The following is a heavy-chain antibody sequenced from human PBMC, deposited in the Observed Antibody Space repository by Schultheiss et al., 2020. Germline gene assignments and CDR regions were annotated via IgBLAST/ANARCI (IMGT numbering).Heavy chain of an antibody. J-gene: IGHJ4*02. Sequence: GGSLRLSCAASGFTFSDYYMSWIRQAPGKGLEWVSYISSSSSTIYYADSVKGRFTISRDNAKNSLYLQMNSLRDEDTAVYYCAKQNYPIPTHPGIAVAGGAVDYWGQGTLVTVSS. CDR1: GFTFSDYY. CDR2: ISSSSSTI. CDR3: AKQNYPIPTHPGIAVAGGAVDY. V-gene: IGHV3-11*01. D-gene: IGHD6-19*01.